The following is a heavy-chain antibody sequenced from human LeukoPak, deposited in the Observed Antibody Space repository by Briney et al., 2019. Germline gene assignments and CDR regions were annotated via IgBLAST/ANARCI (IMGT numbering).Heavy chain of an antibody. CDR1: GGSISSGDYY. D-gene: IGHD2-2*01. J-gene: IGHJ5*02. CDR2: IYYSGST. V-gene: IGHV4-30-4*01. CDR3: ARLSCSSTSCYLTGNWFDP. Sequence: SQTLSLTCTVSGGSISSGDYYWSWIRQPPGKGLEWIGYIYYSGSTYYNPSLKSRVTISVDTSKNQFSLKLSSVTAADTAVYYCARLSCSSTSCYLTGNWFDPWGQGTLVTVSS.